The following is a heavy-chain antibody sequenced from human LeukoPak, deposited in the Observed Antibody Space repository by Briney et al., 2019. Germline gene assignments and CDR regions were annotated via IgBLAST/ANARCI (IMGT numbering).Heavy chain of an antibody. CDR3: AKGQFKWGRGDAFDI. CDR1: GFTFSSYA. D-gene: IGHD3-16*01. V-gene: IGHV3-20*04. CDR2: INWNGGST. J-gene: IGHJ3*02. Sequence: PGGSLRLSCAASGFTFSSYAMSWVRQAPGKGLEWVSGINWNGGSTGYADSVKGRFTISRDNAKNSLYLQMNSLRAEDTALYYCAKGQFKWGRGDAFDIWGQGTMVTVS.